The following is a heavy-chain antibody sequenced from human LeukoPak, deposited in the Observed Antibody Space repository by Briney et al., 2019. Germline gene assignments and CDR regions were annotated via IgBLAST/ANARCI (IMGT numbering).Heavy chain of an antibody. CDR3: TRPRYSYGPDY. D-gene: IGHD5-18*01. CDR2: IRGKANSYAT. V-gene: IGHV3-73*01. Sequence: PGGSLRLSCAASGFTFSGSAMHWVRQASGKGLEWVGRIRGKANSYATAYAASVKGRFTISRDDSKNTAHLQMNSLKTGDTAVYYCTRPRYSYGPDYWGQGTLVTVSS. CDR1: GFTFSGSA. J-gene: IGHJ4*02.